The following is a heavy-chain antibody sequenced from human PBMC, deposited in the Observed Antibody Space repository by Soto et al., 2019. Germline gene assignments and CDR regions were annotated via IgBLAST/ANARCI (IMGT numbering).Heavy chain of an antibody. D-gene: IGHD3-9*01. J-gene: IGHJ4*02. CDR3: ARLTGGTPVYFDQ. CDR2: ASWDGTTK. Sequence: PGGSLRLSCAASGFTFSHYAMHWVRQAPGQGLEWVAVASWDGTTKYYADSVKGRFTISKDNSKNTVDLQMSGLTTEDTAVYYCARLTGGTPVYFDQWGPGTLVTVSS. CDR1: GFTFSHYA. V-gene: IGHV3-30-3*01.